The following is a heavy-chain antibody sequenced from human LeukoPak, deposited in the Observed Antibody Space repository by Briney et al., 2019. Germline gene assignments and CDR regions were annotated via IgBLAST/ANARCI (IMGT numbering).Heavy chain of an antibody. CDR2: IIPIFGTA. CDR3: ARASNYYDSSGYYLTFLGFDY. J-gene: IGHJ4*02. CDR1: GGTFSSYA. Sequence: GASVKVSCKASGGTFSSYAISWVRQAPGQGLEWMGGIIPIFGTANYAQKFQGRVTITADESTSTAYMELSSLRSEDTAVYYCARASNYYDSSGYYLTFLGFDYWGQGTLVTVSS. V-gene: IGHV1-69*01. D-gene: IGHD3-22*01.